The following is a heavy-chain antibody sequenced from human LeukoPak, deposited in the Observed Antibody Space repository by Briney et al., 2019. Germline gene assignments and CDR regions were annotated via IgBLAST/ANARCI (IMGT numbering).Heavy chain of an antibody. CDR1: GYSISSGYY. CDR3: ARIDSGSYSGLFDY. V-gene: IGHV4-38-2*01. CDR2: IYHSGST. Sequence: PSETLSLTCAVSGYSISSGYYWGWIRQPPGKGLEWIGSIYHSGSTYYNPSLKSRVTISVDTSNNQFSLKLSSVTAADTAVYYCARIDSGSYSGLFDYWGQGTLVTVSS. D-gene: IGHD1-26*01. J-gene: IGHJ4*02.